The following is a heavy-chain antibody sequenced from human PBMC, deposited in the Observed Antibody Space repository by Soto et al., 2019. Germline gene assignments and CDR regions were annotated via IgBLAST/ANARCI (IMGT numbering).Heavy chain of an antibody. Sequence: QVQLVQSGAEVRKPGSSVKVSCKPSGGTFSSYPVNWVRQAPGQGHECSGGIIPLSGAASYAQKSQARLTITADRSTTTVYMELSSLRSEDAAVYYCARERVTVAQSGGGALDILRQGTKVTVSS. D-gene: IGHD2-15*01. CDR1: GGTFSSYP. J-gene: IGHJ3*02. CDR3: ARERVTVAQSGGGALDI. V-gene: IGHV1-69*06. CDR2: IIPLSGAA.